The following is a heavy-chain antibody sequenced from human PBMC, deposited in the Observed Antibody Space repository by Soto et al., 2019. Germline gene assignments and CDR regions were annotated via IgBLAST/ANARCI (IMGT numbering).Heavy chain of an antibody. CDR3: ARDAAYYDFWSGYFPFDY. Sequence: ASVKVSCKASGYTFTSYYMHWVRQAPGQGLEWMGIINPSGGSTSYAQEFQGRVTMTRDTSTSTVYMELSSLRSEDTAVYYCARDAAYYDFWSGYFPFDYWGQGTLVTV. CDR2: INPSGGST. D-gene: IGHD3-3*01. J-gene: IGHJ4*02. CDR1: GYTFTSYY. V-gene: IGHV1-46*01.